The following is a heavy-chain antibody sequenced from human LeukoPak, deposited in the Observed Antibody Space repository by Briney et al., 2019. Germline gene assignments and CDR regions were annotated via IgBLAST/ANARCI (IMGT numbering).Heavy chain of an antibody. CDR2: IYYSGST. J-gene: IGHJ6*03. Sequence: PSETLSLTCTVSGGSISSSSYYWGWIRQPPGKGLEWIGSIYYSGSTYYNPSLKSRVTISVDTSKNQFSLKLSSVTAADTAVYYCARAPAGPPYYYMDVWGTGTTVAVSS. CDR1: GGSISSSSYY. CDR3: ARAPAGPPYYYMDV. V-gene: IGHV4-39*01.